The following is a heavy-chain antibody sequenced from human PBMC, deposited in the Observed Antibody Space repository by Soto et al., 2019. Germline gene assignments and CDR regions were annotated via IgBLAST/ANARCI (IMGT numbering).Heavy chain of an antibody. CDR2: INHSGST. J-gene: IGHJ4*02. CDR3: ARGVLRLGIAARQDGYYFDP. V-gene: IGHV4-34*01. D-gene: IGHD6-6*01. CDR1: GGSFSGYY. Sequence: PSETLSLTCAVYGGSFSGYYWSWIRQPPGKGLEWIGEINHSGSTNYNPSLKSRVTISVDTSKNQFSLKLSSVTAADTAVYYCARGVLRLGIAARQDGYYFDPWGQGTLVTVSS.